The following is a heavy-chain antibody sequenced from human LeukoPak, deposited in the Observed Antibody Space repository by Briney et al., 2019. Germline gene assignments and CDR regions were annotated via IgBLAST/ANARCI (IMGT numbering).Heavy chain of an antibody. D-gene: IGHD3-22*01. J-gene: IGHJ4*02. CDR2: ISGSGATT. V-gene: IGHV3-23*01. CDR3: VRESTSSGYYYAPDY. CDR1: GFSFRTYA. Sequence: PGGSLRLSCAASGFSFRTYAMTWVRQAPGKGLEWVSSISGSGATTYNAAPLKGRFTISRDNSKTTLYLQMNSLRAEDTAVYYCVRESTSSGYYYAPDYWGQGTLVTVS.